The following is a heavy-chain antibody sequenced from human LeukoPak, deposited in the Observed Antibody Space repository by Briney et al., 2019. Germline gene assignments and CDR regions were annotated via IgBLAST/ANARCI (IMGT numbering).Heavy chain of an antibody. D-gene: IGHD5-24*01. CDR1: GFTFSSSA. CDR3: AKSGYNRFDY. J-gene: IGHJ4*02. Sequence: RGGSLRLSCAASGFTFSSSAMSWVRQAPGKGLEWVSTISGSDSSTYYADSVKGRFTISRDNSKNTLYLQMNSLRADDTAVSYCAKSGYNRFDYWGQGTLVTVSS. V-gene: IGHV3-23*01. CDR2: ISGSDSST.